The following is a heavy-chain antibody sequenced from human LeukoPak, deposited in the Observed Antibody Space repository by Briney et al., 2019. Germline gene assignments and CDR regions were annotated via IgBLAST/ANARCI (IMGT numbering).Heavy chain of an antibody. CDR3: ATDIPRRVRGVVYSSFGMDV. Sequence: ASVKVSCKVSGYTLTDLSVHWVRQAPGKGLEWLGGFDPEDGETIYAQKFQGRVTLAEDTSTDTAYMELSSLRSEDTAAYYCATDIPRRVRGVVYSSFGMDVWGQGTTVTVSS. J-gene: IGHJ6*02. D-gene: IGHD3-10*01. V-gene: IGHV1-24*01. CDR1: GYTLTDLS. CDR2: FDPEDGET.